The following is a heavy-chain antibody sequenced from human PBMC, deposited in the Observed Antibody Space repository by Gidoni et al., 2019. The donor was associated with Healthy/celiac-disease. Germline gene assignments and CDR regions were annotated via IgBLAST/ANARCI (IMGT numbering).Heavy chain of an antibody. V-gene: IGHV3-43*01. Sequence: EVQLVESGGVVVQPGGSLRLSCAASGLTFDDYTMHWVRQAPGKGLGWVSLISWDGGSTYYADSVKGRFTISRDNSKNSLYLQMNSLRTEDTALYYCAKDMGSYTVVMTGDYYYYGMDVWGQGTTVTVSS. CDR2: ISWDGGST. CDR3: AKDMGSYTVVMTGDYYYYGMDV. CDR1: GLTFDDYT. D-gene: IGHD2-15*01. J-gene: IGHJ6*02.